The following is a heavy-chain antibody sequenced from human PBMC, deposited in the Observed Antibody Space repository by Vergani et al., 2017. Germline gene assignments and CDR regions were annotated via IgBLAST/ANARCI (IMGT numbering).Heavy chain of an antibody. V-gene: IGHV1-18*01. J-gene: IGHJ6*03. CDR2: ISAYNGNT. CDR3: ARLEYSGYDRPIPSRAYYYYYMDV. Sequence: QVQLVQSGAEVKKPGASVKVSCKASGYTFTSYGISWVRQAPGQGLEWMGWISAYNGNTNYAQKLQGRVTMTTDTSTSTAYMELRSLRSDDTAVYYCARLEYSGYDRPIPSRAYYYYYMDVWGKGTTVTVSS. D-gene: IGHD5-12*01. CDR1: GYTFTSYG.